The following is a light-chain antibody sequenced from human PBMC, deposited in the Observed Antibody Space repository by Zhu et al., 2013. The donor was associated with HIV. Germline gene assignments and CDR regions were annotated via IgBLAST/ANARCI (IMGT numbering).Light chain of an antibody. CDR2: GTS. Sequence: EIVLTQSPDTLSLSPGERATLSCRASQTDYGSYLAWLAWFQQKSGQAPRLLFYGTSIRATGTPDRFTASGSGTDFTLTISRLEPEDFAVYYCQLFYDSHSITFGQGTRLEIK. CDR3: QLFYDSHSIT. CDR1: QTDYGSY. V-gene: IGKV3-20*01. J-gene: IGKJ5*01.